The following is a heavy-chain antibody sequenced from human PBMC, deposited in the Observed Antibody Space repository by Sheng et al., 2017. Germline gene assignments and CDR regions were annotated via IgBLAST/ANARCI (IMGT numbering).Heavy chain of an antibody. CDR3: ASSGSYPERYYHGMDV. CDR1: GGSFSGYY. CDR2: INHSGST. D-gene: IGHD3-10*01. J-gene: IGHJ6*02. V-gene: IGHV4-34*01. Sequence: QVQLQQWGAGLLKPSETLSLTCAVYGGSFSGYYWSWIRQPPGKGLEWIGEINHSGSTNYNPSLKSRVTISVDTSKNQFSLKLSSVTAADTAVYYCASSGSYPERYYHGMDVWGQGTTVTVSS.